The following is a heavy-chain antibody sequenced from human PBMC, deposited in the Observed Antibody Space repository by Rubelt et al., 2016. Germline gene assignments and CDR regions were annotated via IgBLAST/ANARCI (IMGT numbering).Heavy chain of an antibody. D-gene: IGHD5-18*01. J-gene: IGHJ6*02. V-gene: IGHV3-30*04. Sequence: SYAMHWVRQAPGKGLEWVAVISYDGSNKYYADSVKGRFTISRDNSKNTLYLQMNSLRAEDTAVYYCARDGGPYLLVDTAMVTRYYYYGMDVWGQGTTVTVSS. CDR2: ISYDGSNK. CDR3: ARDGGPYLLVDTAMVTRYYYYGMDV. CDR1: SYA.